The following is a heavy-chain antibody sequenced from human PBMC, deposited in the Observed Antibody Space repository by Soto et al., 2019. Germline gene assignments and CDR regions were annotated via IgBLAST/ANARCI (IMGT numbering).Heavy chain of an antibody. D-gene: IGHD2-8*01. CDR2: ISSSSSYI. CDR1: GFTFSSYS. CDR3: ARVYCTNGVCYPDAFDI. Sequence: GGSLILSCASSGFTFSSYSMNWVRQAPREGLEWVSSISSSSSYIYYADSVKGRFIISRDNAKNLLYLQMNSLRAEDTAVFYCARVYCTNGVCYPDAFDIWGQGTMVTVSS. J-gene: IGHJ3*02. V-gene: IGHV3-21*01.